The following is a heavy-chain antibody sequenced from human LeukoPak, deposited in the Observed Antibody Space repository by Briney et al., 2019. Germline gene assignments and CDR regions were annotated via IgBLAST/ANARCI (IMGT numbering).Heavy chain of an antibody. D-gene: IGHD4-17*01. V-gene: IGHV3-23*01. Sequence: GGSLRLSCAASGFIFSSYAMTWVHQAPGKGLEWVSAISGSGATTYYADSVEGRFTISRDNSKNTLYLQMNSLRAEDTAVYYCARGDYGDSHFDYWGQGTLVTVSS. CDR3: ARGDYGDSHFDY. J-gene: IGHJ4*02. CDR1: GFIFSSYA. CDR2: ISGSGATT.